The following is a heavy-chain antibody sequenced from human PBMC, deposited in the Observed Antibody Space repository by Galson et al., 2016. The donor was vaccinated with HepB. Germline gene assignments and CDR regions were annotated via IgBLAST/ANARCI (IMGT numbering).Heavy chain of an antibody. Sequence: SLRLSCAASGFTFSSYAMNWVRQAPGKGLEWVSVIGAASNTYYTDSVKGRFTISRDNSKTTLYLEMNSLRVEDTAVYFCANYLGYGSGRPGYFHSWGQGTLVTVSP. CDR1: GFTFSSYA. J-gene: IGHJ4*02. V-gene: IGHV3-23*01. D-gene: IGHD3-10*01. CDR3: ANYLGYGSGRPGYFHS. CDR2: IGAASNT.